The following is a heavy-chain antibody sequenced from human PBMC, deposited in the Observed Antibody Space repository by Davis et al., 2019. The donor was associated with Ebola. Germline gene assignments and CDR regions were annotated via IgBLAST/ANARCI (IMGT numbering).Heavy chain of an antibody. J-gene: IGHJ4*02. D-gene: IGHD2-2*01. CDR2: IRYDGSNK. CDR1: GFTFSSYG. V-gene: IGHV3-30*02. CDR3: ARGPRVIVVVPAARFDVVY. Sequence: GGSLRLSCAASGFTFSSYGMHWVRQAPGKGLEWVAFIRYDGSNKYYADSVKGRFTISRDNSKNTLYLQMNSLRAEDTAVYYCARGPRVIVVVPAARFDVVYWGQGTLVTVSS.